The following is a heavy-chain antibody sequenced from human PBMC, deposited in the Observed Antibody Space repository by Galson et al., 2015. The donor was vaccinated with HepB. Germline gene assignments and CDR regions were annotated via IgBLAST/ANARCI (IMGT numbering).Heavy chain of an antibody. Sequence: SLRLSCAASEFSLSDYYISWIRRAPGKGLEWISYISYDSTYMNYADSARARFTISRDNAKDSVYLQISSLRAEDSGLYYCARVPNLADWYFDLWGRGTLVSVSS. D-gene: IGHD3-16*01. CDR1: EFSLSDYY. J-gene: IGHJ2*01. CDR3: ARVPNLADWYFDL. V-gene: IGHV3-11*06. CDR2: ISYDSTYM.